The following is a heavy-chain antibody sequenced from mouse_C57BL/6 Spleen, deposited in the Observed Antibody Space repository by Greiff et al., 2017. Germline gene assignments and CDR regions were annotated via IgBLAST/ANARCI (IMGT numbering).Heavy chain of an antibody. CDR2: IRSKSNNYAT. Sequence: EADGGLVQPKGSLKLSCAASGFSFNTYAMNWVRQAPGKGLEWVARIRSKSNNYATYYADSVKDRFTISRDDSESMLYLQMNNLKTEDTAMYYCVSSYYYYAMDYWGQGTSVTVSS. D-gene: IGHD1-1*01. V-gene: IGHV10-1*01. CDR1: GFSFNTYA. J-gene: IGHJ4*01. CDR3: VSSYYYYAMDY.